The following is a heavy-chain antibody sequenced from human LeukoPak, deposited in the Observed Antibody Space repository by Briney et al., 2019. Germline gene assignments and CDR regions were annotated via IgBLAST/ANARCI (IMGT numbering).Heavy chain of an antibody. V-gene: IGHV7-4-1*02. J-gene: IGHJ3*02. CDR1: GYTFSSYA. CDR3: AGRGGPGSFDAFDI. CDR2: INPNTGNP. D-gene: IGHD3-10*01. Sequence: GASVKVSCKASGYTFSSYAMNWVRQAPGQGLEWMGWINPNTGNPVYAQGFIGRFVFSLDTSVNTAYLQISSLKAEDSAVYYCAGRGGPGSFDAFDIWGQGTMVTVSS.